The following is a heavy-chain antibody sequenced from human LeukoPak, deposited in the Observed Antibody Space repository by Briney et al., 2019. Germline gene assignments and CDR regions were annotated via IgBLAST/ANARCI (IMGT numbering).Heavy chain of an antibody. D-gene: IGHD6-13*01. CDR1: GGSISSSSYY. Sequence: SETLSLTCTVSGGSISSSSYYWGWIRQPPGKGLEWIGSIYYSGSTYYNPSLKSRVTISVDTSKNQFSLKLSSVTAADTAVYYCARELIAAAVYFDSWGQGTLVTVSS. CDR3: ARELIAAAVYFDS. V-gene: IGHV4-39*02. J-gene: IGHJ4*02. CDR2: IYYSGST.